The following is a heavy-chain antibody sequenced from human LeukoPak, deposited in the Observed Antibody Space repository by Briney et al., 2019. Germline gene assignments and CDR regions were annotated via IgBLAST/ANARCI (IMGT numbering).Heavy chain of an antibody. Sequence: PGGSLRLSCVASGFTFTSYGMHWVRQAPGKGLEWVAVISYDGSNKYYADSVKGRFTISRDNSKNTLFLQMNSLRAEDTAVYYCAKDRVVAAAAHFDYWGQGTLVTVSS. J-gene: IGHJ4*02. CDR1: GFTFTSYG. V-gene: IGHV3-30*18. CDR3: AKDRVVAAAAHFDY. CDR2: ISYDGSNK. D-gene: IGHD6-13*01.